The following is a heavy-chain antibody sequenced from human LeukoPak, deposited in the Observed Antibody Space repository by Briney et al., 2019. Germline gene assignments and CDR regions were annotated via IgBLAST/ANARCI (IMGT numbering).Heavy chain of an antibody. CDR2: ISSTSSYI. CDR3: ATDPSGNDYH. J-gene: IGHJ4*02. Sequence: GGSLRLSCAASGFTFSTYSMKWVRQAPGKGLEWVSSISSTSSYIYYADSVKGRFTISRDNAKNSVYLHMNSLRAEDTAVYYCATDPSGNDYHWGQGTLVTVSS. D-gene: IGHD5-12*01. V-gene: IGHV3-21*01. CDR1: GFTFSTYS.